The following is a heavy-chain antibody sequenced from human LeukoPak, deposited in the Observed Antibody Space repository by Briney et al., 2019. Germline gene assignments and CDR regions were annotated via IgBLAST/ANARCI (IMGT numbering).Heavy chain of an antibody. J-gene: IGHJ5*02. CDR2: IYYSGST. CDR1: GGSISSGSYY. V-gene: IGHV4-31*03. D-gene: IGHD3-16*01. Sequence: SQTLSLTCTVSGGSISSGSYYWRWIRQHPGKGLEWIGYIYYSGSTYYNPSLKSRVTISVDTSKNQFSLKLSSVTAADTAVYYCARGAGGWFDPWGQGTLVTVSS. CDR3: ARGAGGWFDP.